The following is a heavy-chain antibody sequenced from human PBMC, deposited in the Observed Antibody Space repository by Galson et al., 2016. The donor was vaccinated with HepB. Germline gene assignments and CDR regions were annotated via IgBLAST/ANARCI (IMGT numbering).Heavy chain of an antibody. V-gene: IGHV3-13*05. CDR3: MGEGGLSGGFEY. CDR1: GFNFGSYA. J-gene: IGHJ4*02. Sequence: SLRLSCAASGFNFGSYAMHWVRQPTGKRLEWVSGIRATGVPFYADSVRGRFTISRDNAETSLYLQMTNLRDDDTSVYYCMGEGGLSGGFEYWGQGTLVTVSS. D-gene: IGHD1-26*01. CDR2: IRATGVP.